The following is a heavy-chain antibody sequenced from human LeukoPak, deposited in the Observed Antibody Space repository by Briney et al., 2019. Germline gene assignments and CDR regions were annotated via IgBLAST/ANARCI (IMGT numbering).Heavy chain of an antibody. J-gene: IGHJ3*02. CDR1: GGSISSYY. CDR3: ARSPPECGGDCYHWITGAFDI. CDR2: IYYSGST. D-gene: IGHD2-21*02. V-gene: IGHV4-59*01. Sequence: SETLSLTCTVSGGSISSYYWSWIRQPPGKGLEWIGYIYYSGSTNYNPSLKSRVTISVDTSKNQFSLKLSSVTAADTAVYYCARSPPECGGDCYHWITGAFDIWGQGTMVTVSS.